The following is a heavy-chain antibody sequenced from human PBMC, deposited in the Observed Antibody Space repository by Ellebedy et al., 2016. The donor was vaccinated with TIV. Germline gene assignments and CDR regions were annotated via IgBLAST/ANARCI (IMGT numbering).Heavy chain of an antibody. CDR1: GSTFSDYV. Sequence: GESLKISCAASGSTFSDYVMAWVRPVPGKGLEWVSAVAERDGRTFYADSVKGRFSISRDNSKNTVYLEINSLRAEETAVYYCAKKGAVTGTVGHRYFDLWGRGTLVTVSS. CDR2: VAERDGRT. V-gene: IGHV3-23*01. D-gene: IGHD1-1*01. J-gene: IGHJ2*01. CDR3: AKKGAVTGTVGHRYFDL.